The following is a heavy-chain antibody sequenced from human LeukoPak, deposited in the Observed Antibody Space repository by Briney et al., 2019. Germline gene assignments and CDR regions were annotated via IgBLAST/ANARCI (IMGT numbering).Heavy chain of an antibody. CDR1: GFTFSRNS. CDR2: ITSSSSTI. J-gene: IGHJ3*02. Sequence: GGSLRLSCAASGFTFSRNSMNWVRQVPGKGLEWVSYITSSSSTIYYADSVKSRFTISRDNAKNSLYLQMNSLRAEDTAVYYCARSVFGAFDIWGQGTMVTVSS. CDR3: ARSVFGAFDI. D-gene: IGHD2-21*01. V-gene: IGHV3-48*01.